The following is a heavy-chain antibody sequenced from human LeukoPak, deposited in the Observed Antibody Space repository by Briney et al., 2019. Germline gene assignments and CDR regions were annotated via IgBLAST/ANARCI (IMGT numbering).Heavy chain of an antibody. CDR2: IYHTGTT. CDR3: ASVSVWELATHPGGSFDY. CDR1: GDLISRIEYY. V-gene: IGHV4-30-4*01. D-gene: IGHD1-26*01. Sequence: SQTLSLTCTVSGDLISRIEYYWGWVRQSPVRGLEWLGHIYHTGTTLYSPHLNNRLTLSVDSSKNQFSLTLKSVTAADTAVYYCASVSVWELATHPGGSFDYWGRGILVTVSS. J-gene: IGHJ4*02.